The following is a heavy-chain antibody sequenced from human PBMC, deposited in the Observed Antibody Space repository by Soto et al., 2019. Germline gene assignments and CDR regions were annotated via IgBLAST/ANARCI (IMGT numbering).Heavy chain of an antibody. D-gene: IGHD4-17*01. J-gene: IGHJ4*02. Sequence: PSETLTLTCTVSGGSISSYYWIWIRQPPGKGLEWLGYIYYSGSTNYNPSLKSRVTISVDASKNQFSLKLSSVTAADTDVYYCARRYGDCFDYWGQGNLVTVS. V-gene: IGHV4-59*08. CDR3: ARRYGDCFDY. CDR1: GGSISSYY. CDR2: IYYSGST.